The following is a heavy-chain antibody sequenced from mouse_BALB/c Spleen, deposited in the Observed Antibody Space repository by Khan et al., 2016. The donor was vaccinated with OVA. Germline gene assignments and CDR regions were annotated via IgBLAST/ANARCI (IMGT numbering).Heavy chain of an antibody. CDR3: ARRDSYYFDY. J-gene: IGHJ2*01. CDR1: GYSITSDYA. Sequence: EVQLQESGPGLVKPSQSLSLTCTVTGYSITSDYAWNWIRQFPGNKLEWMGYISYSGSPSYNPSLKSRISITRDTSKNQFFLQLNSVTTEDTVTYYCARRDSYYFDYWGQGTTLTVSS. V-gene: IGHV3-2*02. CDR2: ISYSGSP.